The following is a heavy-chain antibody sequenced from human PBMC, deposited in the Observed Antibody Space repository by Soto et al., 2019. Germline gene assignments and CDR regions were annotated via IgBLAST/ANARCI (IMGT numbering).Heavy chain of an antibody. D-gene: IGHD3-10*01. J-gene: IGHJ5*02. Sequence: QVQLQESGPGLVKPSGTLSLTCAVSGASISSGWWTWVRQPPGKGLEWIGETLYSGRTNYNSSLTSRVTISIDKCKKQFSLNLSSVTAADTAVYYCSSRVTDAPTWGQGTLVTVSS. CDR1: GASISSGW. CDR2: TLYSGRT. CDR3: SSRVTDAPT. V-gene: IGHV4-4*02.